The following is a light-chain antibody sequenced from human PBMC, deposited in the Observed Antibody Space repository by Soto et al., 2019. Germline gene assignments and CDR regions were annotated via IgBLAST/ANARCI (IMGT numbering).Light chain of an antibody. V-gene: IGKV1-5*03. CDR2: KAS. J-gene: IGKJ1*01. Sequence: DIQMTQSPSTLSASVGDRVTITCRASQSISNWLAWFQQKPGKAPKLLIYKASTLKTGVPSRFSGSGSGTEFTLTISSLQPDDFATYYCQVYNTYSEAFGQGTKVDIK. CDR3: QVYNTYSEA. CDR1: QSISNW.